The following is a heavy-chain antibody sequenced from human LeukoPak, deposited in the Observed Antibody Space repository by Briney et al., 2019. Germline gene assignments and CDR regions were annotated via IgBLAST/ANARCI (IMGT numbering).Heavy chain of an antibody. Sequence: SETLSLTCTVSGGSISSYYWSWIRQPPGKGLEWIGYIYYSGSTDYNPSLKSRVTISLDTSKNQFSLKLSSVTAADTAVYYCAKAFSYYNSGTLDYWGQGTLVTVSS. CDR2: IYYSGST. D-gene: IGHD3-10*01. CDR1: GGSISSYY. J-gene: IGHJ4*02. V-gene: IGHV4-59*01. CDR3: AKAFSYYNSGTLDY.